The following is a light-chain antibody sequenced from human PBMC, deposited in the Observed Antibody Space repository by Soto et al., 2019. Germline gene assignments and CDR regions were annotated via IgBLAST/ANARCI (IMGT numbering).Light chain of an antibody. V-gene: IGLV2-14*03. CDR3: SSYTTSSTVA. Sequence: QSALTQSASVSGSPGQSITISCTGTSSDIGGYNYVSWYQQHPDKAPKLMIFDVSNRPSWVSNRFSGSKSGNTASLPISGLLPEDEADYYCSSYTTSSTVAFGGGTKLTVL. J-gene: IGLJ2*01. CDR1: SSDIGGYNY. CDR2: DVS.